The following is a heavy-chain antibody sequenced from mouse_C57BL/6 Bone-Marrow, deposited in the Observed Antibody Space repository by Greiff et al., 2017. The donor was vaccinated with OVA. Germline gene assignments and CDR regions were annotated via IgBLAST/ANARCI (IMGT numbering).Heavy chain of an antibody. D-gene: IGHD2-4*01. V-gene: IGHV14-2*01. J-gene: IGHJ3*01. CDR3: AREGFWDYAWFAY. CDR2: IDPEDGDT. Sequence: EVQLQQSGAELVKPGASVKLSCTASGFNIKDYYMHWVKPRPEQGLEWIGRIDPEDGDTQSAPKFQGKATITADTSSNTAYLQLSSLTSEDTAVYYCAREGFWDYAWFAYWGQGTLVTVSA. CDR1: GFNIKDYY.